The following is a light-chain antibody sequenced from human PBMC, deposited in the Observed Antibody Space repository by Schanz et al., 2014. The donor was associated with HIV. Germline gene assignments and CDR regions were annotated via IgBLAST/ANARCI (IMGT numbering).Light chain of an antibody. V-gene: IGLV1-44*01. Sequence: SVLTQPPSASGTPGQRVTISCSGSSSNIGSNTVNWYQQLPGTAPKLLIYSNNQRPSGVPDRFSGSKSGTSASLAITGLQPEDEADYYCQSFDGSLGGVLFGGGTKLTVL. CDR2: SNN. CDR3: QSFDGSLGGVL. J-gene: IGLJ3*02. CDR1: SSNIGSNT.